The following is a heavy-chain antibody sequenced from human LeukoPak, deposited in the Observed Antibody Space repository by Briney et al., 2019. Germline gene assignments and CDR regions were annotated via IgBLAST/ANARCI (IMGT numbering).Heavy chain of an antibody. CDR3: ARARNYDFWSGPLGFYYYMDV. D-gene: IGHD3-3*01. CDR2: IKQDGSEK. CDR1: GFTFSSYW. V-gene: IGHV3-7*01. Sequence: PGGSLRLSCAASGFTFSSYWMSWVRQAPGKGLGWVANIKQDGSEKYYVDSVKGRFTISRDNAKNSLYLQMNSLRAEDTAVYYCARARNYDFWSGPLGFYYYMDVWGKGTTVTVSS. J-gene: IGHJ6*03.